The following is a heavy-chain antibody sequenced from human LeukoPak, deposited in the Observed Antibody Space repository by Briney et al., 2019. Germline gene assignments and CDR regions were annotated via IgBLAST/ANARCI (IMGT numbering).Heavy chain of an antibody. CDR2: ISGSGDST. J-gene: IGHJ4*02. V-gene: IGHV3-23*01. D-gene: IGHD4-17*01. Sequence: GGSLRLSCAASGFTFSSYAMSWVRQAPGKGLEWVSVISGSGDSTYYADSVKGRFTISRDNSKNTLYLQMNSLRAEDTAVYYCAKDRGYGDYAGDYWGQGTLVTVSS. CDR3: AKDRGYGDYAGDY. CDR1: GFTFSSYA.